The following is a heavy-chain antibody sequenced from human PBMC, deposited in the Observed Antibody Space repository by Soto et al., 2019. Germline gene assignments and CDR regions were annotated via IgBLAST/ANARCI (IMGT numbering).Heavy chain of an antibody. D-gene: IGHD6-6*01. V-gene: IGHV3-23*01. CDR2: ISGSGGST. J-gene: IGHJ4*02. Sequence: EVQLLESGGGLVQPGGSLRLSCAASGFTFSSYAMSWVRQAPGKGLEWVSAISGSGGSTYYADSVKGRFTISRDNSKNTLYLQMNSLRAEDTAVDYCYSSSVQYYFDYWGQGTLVTVSS. CDR1: GFTFSSYA. CDR3: YSSSVQYYFDY.